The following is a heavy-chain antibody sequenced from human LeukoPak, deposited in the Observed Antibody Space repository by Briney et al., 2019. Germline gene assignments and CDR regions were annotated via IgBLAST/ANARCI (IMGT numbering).Heavy chain of an antibody. CDR1: GGSISSSNW. J-gene: IGHJ4*02. Sequence: ASETLSLTCAVSGGSISSSNWWNWVRQPPGKGLEWIGEIYHSGSTNYNPSLKSRVTISLDTSRSQFSLKLNSVTAADTAVYYCAKDDVNYYDSSGYYFDYWGQGTLVTVSS. V-gene: IGHV4-4*02. CDR3: AKDDVNYYDSSGYYFDY. CDR2: IYHSGST. D-gene: IGHD3-22*01.